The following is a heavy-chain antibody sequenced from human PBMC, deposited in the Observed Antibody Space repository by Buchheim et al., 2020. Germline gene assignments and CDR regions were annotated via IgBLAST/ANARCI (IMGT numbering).Heavy chain of an antibody. Sequence: QVQLVESGGGVVQPGRSLRLSCAASGFTFSSYAMHWVRQAPGKGLEWVAVISYDGSNKYYADSVKGRFTISRDNSKNTLYLQMNSLRAEDTAVYYCARDFGDFDWSYNWFDPWGQGTL. CDR2: ISYDGSNK. J-gene: IGHJ5*02. D-gene: IGHD3-9*01. V-gene: IGHV3-30-3*01. CDR3: ARDFGDFDWSYNWFDP. CDR1: GFTFSSYA.